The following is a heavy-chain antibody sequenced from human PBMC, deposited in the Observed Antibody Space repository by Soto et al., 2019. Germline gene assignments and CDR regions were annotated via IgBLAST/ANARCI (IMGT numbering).Heavy chain of an antibody. CDR2: ISSSGSTI. Sequence: GGSLRLSCAASGFTFSSYEMNWVRQAPGKGLEWASYISSSGSTIYYADSVKGRFTISRDNAKNSLYLQMNSLRAEDTAVYYCARDGGPRNFDYWGQGTLVTVSS. V-gene: IGHV3-48*03. J-gene: IGHJ4*02. D-gene: IGHD3-16*01. CDR1: GFTFSSYE. CDR3: ARDGGPRNFDY.